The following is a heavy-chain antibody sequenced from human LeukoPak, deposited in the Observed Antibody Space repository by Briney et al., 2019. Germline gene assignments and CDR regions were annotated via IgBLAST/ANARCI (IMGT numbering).Heavy chain of an antibody. J-gene: IGHJ6*02. Sequence: SQTLSLTCTVSGGSISSGSYYWSWIRQPAGKGLEWIGRIYTSGSTNYNPSLKSRVTISVDTSKNQFSLKLSSVTAADTAVYYCARDLATPPGMDVWGQGTTVTVSS. D-gene: IGHD5-12*01. CDR2: IYTSGST. V-gene: IGHV4-61*02. CDR3: ARDLATPPGMDV. CDR1: GGSISSGSYY.